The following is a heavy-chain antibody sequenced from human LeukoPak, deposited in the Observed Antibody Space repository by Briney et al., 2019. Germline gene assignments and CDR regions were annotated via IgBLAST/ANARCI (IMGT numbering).Heavy chain of an antibody. CDR2: INHSGIT. D-gene: IGHD3-16*01. CDR3: ARLAGGPIA. Sequence: ASETLSLTCAVYGGSFSGYYWSWIRQPPGKGLEWIGEINHSGITNCNPSLKSRVTISVDTSKNQFSLKLTSVTAADTAVYYCARLAGGPIAWGQGTLVTVSS. CDR1: GGSFSGYY. J-gene: IGHJ4*02. V-gene: IGHV4-34*01.